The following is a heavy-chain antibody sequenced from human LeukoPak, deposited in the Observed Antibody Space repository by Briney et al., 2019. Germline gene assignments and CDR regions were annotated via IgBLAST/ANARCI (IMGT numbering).Heavy chain of an antibody. V-gene: IGHV3-74*01. J-gene: IGHJ4*02. Sequence: PGGSLRLSCAASGFTSSSYWMHWVRQAPGKGLVWVSRVNTDGSSTTYADSVKGRFTISRDNARNTLYLQMNSLRPEDTGFYYCAAPGSRGSGPFDFWGQGTLVTVSS. CDR2: VNTDGSST. CDR3: AAPGSRGSGPFDF. D-gene: IGHD3-10*01. CDR1: GFTSSSYW.